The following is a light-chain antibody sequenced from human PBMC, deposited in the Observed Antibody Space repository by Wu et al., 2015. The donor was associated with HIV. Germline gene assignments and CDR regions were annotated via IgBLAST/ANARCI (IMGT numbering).Light chain of an antibody. V-gene: IGKV3-15*01. CDR2: DAS. CDR1: QTISSN. Sequence: EDATLSCRASQTISSNLAWYQQTPGQAPRLLIYDASTRAADIPARFSGSGSGTEFTLTISSLQSEDFATYYCLQYSTYRTFGQGTKVEIK. CDR3: LQYSTYRT. J-gene: IGKJ1*01.